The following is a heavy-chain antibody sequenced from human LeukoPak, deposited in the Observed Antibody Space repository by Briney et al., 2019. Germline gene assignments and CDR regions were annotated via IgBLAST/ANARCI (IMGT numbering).Heavy chain of an antibody. CDR2: ISGSGGTT. J-gene: IGHJ4*02. V-gene: IGHV3-23*01. CDR3: AKERSGGWPFDY. D-gene: IGHD6-19*01. CDR1: GFTFRNYA. Sequence: GGSLRLSCAASGFTFRNYAMSGVRQAPGKGLEWVSGISGSGGTTHYPDSVKGRFIISRDNSKNTLYLQMNSLRGEDTAVYYCAKERSGGWPFDYWGQGTLVTVSS.